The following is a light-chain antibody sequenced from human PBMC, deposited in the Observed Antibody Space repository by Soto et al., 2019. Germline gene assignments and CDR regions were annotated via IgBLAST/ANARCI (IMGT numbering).Light chain of an antibody. Sequence: DIVMTQSPDSLAVSLGERATINCKSSQSVLYSSNNKNYLAWYQQKPGQPPKLLIYWASTRESGVPDRFSGGGSGTDFTLTISSLQAEDVAVYFCQQYYETPVTLGGGTKVEIK. V-gene: IGKV4-1*01. CDR3: QQYYETPVT. CDR1: QSVLYSSNNKNY. J-gene: IGKJ4*01. CDR2: WAS.